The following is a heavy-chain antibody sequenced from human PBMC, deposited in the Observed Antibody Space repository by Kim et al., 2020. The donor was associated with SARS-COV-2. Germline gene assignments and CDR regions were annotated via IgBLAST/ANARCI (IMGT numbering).Heavy chain of an antibody. CDR3: APDRDTHYYDY. D-gene: IGHD3-10*01. Sequence: YDEDSLKGRFTISRDNSRDMLFLQMNSLRAEDTAVYYCAPDRDTHYYDYWGQGTPVTVSS. V-gene: IGHV3-33*01. J-gene: IGHJ4*02.